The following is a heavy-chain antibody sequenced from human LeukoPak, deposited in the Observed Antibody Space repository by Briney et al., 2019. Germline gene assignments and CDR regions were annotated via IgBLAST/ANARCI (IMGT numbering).Heavy chain of an antibody. V-gene: IGHV1-18*01. Sequence: ASVKVSCKASGYTFTSYGISWVRQAPGQGLEWMGWISAYNGNTNYAQKLQGRVTMTTDTSTSTAYMELRSLRSDDTAVYYCARDRRSSTMVRGAIITTHAFDIWGQGTMVTVSS. D-gene: IGHD3-10*01. CDR1: GYTFTSYG. CDR2: ISAYNGNT. CDR3: ARDRRSSTMVRGAIITTHAFDI. J-gene: IGHJ3*02.